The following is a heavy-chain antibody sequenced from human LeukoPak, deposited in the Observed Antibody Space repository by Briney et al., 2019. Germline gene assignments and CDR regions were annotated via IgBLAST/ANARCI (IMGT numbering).Heavy chain of an antibody. CDR3: AKDRRGSGSYYDV. D-gene: IGHD3-10*01. J-gene: IGHJ4*02. Sequence: GGSLRLSCAASGFTLSSYAMSWVRQAPGKGQEWVSLITGSGTFTHYADSVKGRFTLSRDNGKNTLYLQMNSLRADDTAVYYCAKDRRGSGSYYDVWGQGTLVTISS. V-gene: IGHV3-23*01. CDR2: ITGSGTFT. CDR1: GFTLSSYA.